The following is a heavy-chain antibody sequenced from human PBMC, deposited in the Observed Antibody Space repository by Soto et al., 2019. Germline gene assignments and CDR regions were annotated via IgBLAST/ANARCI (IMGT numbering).Heavy chain of an antibody. CDR1: GFTFNNYG. CDR3: AKRKTIFGVADRASIDY. D-gene: IGHD3-3*01. V-gene: IGHV3-30*18. J-gene: IGHJ4*02. CDR2: ISYNRFNT. Sequence: QVQLVESGGGVVQPGRSLRLSCSASGFTFNNYGMHWVRQAPDKGPEWVAMISYNRFNTNYADSVKGRFTISRDNSKNTLYLQMNNLRAEDTAMYYCAKRKTIFGVADRASIDYWGQGTLVTVSS.